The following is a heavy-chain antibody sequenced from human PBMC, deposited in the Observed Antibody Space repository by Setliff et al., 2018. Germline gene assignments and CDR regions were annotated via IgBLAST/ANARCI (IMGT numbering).Heavy chain of an antibody. CDR2: INQSGST. J-gene: IGHJ5*02. CDR3: AKGYNYGPFS. D-gene: IGHD5-18*01. Sequence: SETLSLTCDMYGGSFSAYHWSWIRQTPGEGLEWIGEINQSGSTNYNPSLKSRVTMSLDTSKHQFSLKLSSVTAADTAVYYCAKGYNYGPFSWGQGTLVTVSS. V-gene: IGHV4-34*01. CDR1: GGSFSAYH.